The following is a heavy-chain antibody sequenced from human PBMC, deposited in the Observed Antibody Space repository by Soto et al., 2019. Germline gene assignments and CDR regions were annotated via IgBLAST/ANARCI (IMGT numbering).Heavy chain of an antibody. CDR2: IWYDGNKK. J-gene: IGHJ4*02. D-gene: IGHD3-22*01. CDR3: VVDTSGLLDY. V-gene: IGHV3-33*03. Sequence: PGGSLRLSCAASGFTFSSNGMHWVRQAPGKGLERVAVIWYDGNKKYYGDSVRGRFTISRDNSKNTLYLEMNSLRAEDTAVYYCVVDTSGLLDYWGQGTQVTVSS. CDR1: GFTFSSNG.